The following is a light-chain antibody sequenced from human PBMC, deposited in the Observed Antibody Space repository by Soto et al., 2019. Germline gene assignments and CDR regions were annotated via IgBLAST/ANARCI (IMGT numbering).Light chain of an antibody. CDR2: TTS. Sequence: DVQMTQSTSSLSAYVGDRVTITCRASQSISTYLNWYLQKPGKAPNLLIYTTSILESGVPSRFSGSGSGTDFTLTISSLQPEDFATYFCQQSYSRPRTFGQGPRWIS. V-gene: IGKV1-39*01. CDR3: QQSYSRPRT. J-gene: IGKJ1*01. CDR1: QSISTY.